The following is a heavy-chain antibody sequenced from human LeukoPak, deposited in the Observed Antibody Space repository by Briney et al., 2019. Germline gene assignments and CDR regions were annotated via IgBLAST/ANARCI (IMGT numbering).Heavy chain of an antibody. CDR2: MSYDGSNK. J-gene: IGHJ4*02. CDR1: GFTFSSYA. V-gene: IGHV3-30-3*01. Sequence: GRSLRLSCAASGFTFSSYAVHWVRQAPGKGLEWVAVMSYDGSNKYYADSVKGRFTISRDNSKNTLYLQMNSLRAEDTAVYYCARGGGPTVTTGSDYWGQGTLVTVSS. CDR3: ARGGGPTVTTGSDY. D-gene: IGHD4-4*01.